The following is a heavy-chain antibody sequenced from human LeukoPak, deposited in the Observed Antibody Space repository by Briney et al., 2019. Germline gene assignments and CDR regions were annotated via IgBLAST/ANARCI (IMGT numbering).Heavy chain of an antibody. CDR2: VDPKTGET. CDR1: GHTFIDYY. J-gene: IGHJ4*02. D-gene: IGHD3-22*01. Sequence: ASVKISCKASGHTFIDYYMHWVQQAPGKGLEWMGRVDPKTGETLYAENFQGRVTITADTSPDTTYMELSSLRSEDTAVYYCATPRFSNPYYHYFGFWGQGTLVTVSS. CDR3: ATPRFSNPYYHYFGF. V-gene: IGHV1-69-2*01.